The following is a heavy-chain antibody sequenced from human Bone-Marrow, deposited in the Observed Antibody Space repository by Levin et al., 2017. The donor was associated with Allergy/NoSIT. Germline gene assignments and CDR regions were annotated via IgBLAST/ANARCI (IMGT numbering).Heavy chain of an antibody. D-gene: IGHD4-17*01. CDR2: VYSTGNP. CDR3: ARDPDYGKAFDI. CDR1: GGSMNSGTYD. V-gene: IGHV4-31*03. J-gene: IGHJ3*02. Sequence: SETLSLTCTVSGGSMNSGTYDWSWIRQLPGKGLEYIASVYSTGNPNYNPSLKTRVTVSLDTSQNQFSLKLSSVTAAETAVYYCARDPDYGKAFDIWGQGTMVIVSS.